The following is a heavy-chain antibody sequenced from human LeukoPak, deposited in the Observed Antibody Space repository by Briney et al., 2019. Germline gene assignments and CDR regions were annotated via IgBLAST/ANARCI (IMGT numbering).Heavy chain of an antibody. V-gene: IGHV3-23*01. J-gene: IGHJ4*02. CDR3: ATDRGWRTSGYYLYYFEY. CDR1: GFTFSSST. Sequence: GGSLRLSCGASGFTFSSSTMSWVRQAPGKGLEWVSGISGTDDNTYYADSVKGRFTIFRDNSKDILYLYMSSLRAEDTAVYYCATDRGWRTSGYYLYYFEYWGQGTLVTYSS. D-gene: IGHD3-3*01. CDR2: ISGTDDNT.